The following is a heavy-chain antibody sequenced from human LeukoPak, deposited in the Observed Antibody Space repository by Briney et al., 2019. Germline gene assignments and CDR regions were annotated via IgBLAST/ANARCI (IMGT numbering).Heavy chain of an antibody. CDR3: AKEGYYYDSSGYYPPTF. V-gene: IGHV3-23*01. Sequence: GGSLRLSCAASGFPFSSYAMSWVRQAPRKRLEWVSAISGSGGSTYYADSVKGRFTISRDNSKNTLYLQMNSLRAEDTAVYYCAKEGYYYDSSGYYPPTFWGQGTLVTVSS. CDR2: ISGSGGST. CDR1: GFPFSSYA. J-gene: IGHJ4*02. D-gene: IGHD3-22*01.